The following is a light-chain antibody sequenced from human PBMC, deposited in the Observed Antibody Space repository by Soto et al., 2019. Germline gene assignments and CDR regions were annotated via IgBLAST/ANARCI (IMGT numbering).Light chain of an antibody. CDR1: QSVSSSY. J-gene: IGKJ5*01. CDR3: QQRQYWPPIT. V-gene: IGKV3-11*01. Sequence: TPSPSNLSASVGDIVTINCRASQSVSSSYLAWYQQKPGQAPRLLIYDASNRAAGIPARFSGSGSGTDFTLTISSLEPEDFAIYYCQQRQYWPPITFGQGTRLEI. CDR2: DAS.